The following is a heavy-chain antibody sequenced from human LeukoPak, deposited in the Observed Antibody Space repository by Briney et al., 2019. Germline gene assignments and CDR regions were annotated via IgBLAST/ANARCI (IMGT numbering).Heavy chain of an antibody. D-gene: IGHD1-26*01. J-gene: IGHJ6*02. CDR1: GFTFSSYS. Sequence: GGSLRLSCAASGFTFSSYSMNGVRQGPGRGLEWVSVMFSGGSTYYADSVKGRFTIFRDNSKNTLYLQMNSLRVEDTAVYYCAREPYSGYYYYGMDVWGQGTTVTVSS. CDR2: MFSGGST. CDR3: AREPYSGYYYYGMDV. V-gene: IGHV3-53*01.